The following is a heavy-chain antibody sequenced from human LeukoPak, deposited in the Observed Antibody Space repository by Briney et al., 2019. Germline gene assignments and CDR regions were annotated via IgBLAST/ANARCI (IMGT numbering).Heavy chain of an antibody. CDR1: GGTISSYY. CDR2: IYTSGST. D-gene: IGHD5-18*01. J-gene: IGHJ6*03. CDR3: ARHFVVSYGPNYYYYYMDV. Sequence: SETLSLTCTVSGGTISSYYWSWIRQPPGKGLEWIGYIYTSGSTNYNPSLKSRVTISVDTSKNQFSLKLSSVTAADTAVYYCARHFVVSYGPNYYYYYMDVWGKGTTVTVSS. V-gene: IGHV4-4*09.